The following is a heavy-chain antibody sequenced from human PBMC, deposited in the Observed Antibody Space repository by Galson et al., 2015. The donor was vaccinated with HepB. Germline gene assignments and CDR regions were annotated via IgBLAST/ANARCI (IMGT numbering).Heavy chain of an antibody. CDR3: ARMYTFGRELDL. J-gene: IGHJ5*02. V-gene: IGHV3-30-3*01. D-gene: IGHD3-16*01. Sequence: SLRLSCAASGFTFTSYDMHWVRQAPGKGLEWVAVVSYDGNNKYYADSVKSRFTISRDNSKNTVYLQMNSLRGEDTAVYYCARMYTFGRELDLWGRGTLVTVSS. CDR2: VSYDGNNK. CDR1: GFTFTSYD.